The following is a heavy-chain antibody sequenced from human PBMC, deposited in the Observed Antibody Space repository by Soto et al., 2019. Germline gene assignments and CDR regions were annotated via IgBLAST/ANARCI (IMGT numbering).Heavy chain of an antibody. J-gene: IGHJ4*02. D-gene: IGHD4-17*01. CDR3: ASALTYHDYGDLFDY. Sequence: QVQLVQSGAEVKKPGSSVKVSCKASGGTFSSYTISWVRQAPGQGLEWMGRIIPILGIANYAQKFQGRVTITADKSTSTAYMELSSLRSEDTAVYYCASALTYHDYGDLFDYWGQGTLVTVSS. CDR2: IIPILGIA. CDR1: GGTFSSYT. V-gene: IGHV1-69*02.